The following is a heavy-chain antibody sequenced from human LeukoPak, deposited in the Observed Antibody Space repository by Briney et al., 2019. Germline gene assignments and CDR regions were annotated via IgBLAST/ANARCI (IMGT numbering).Heavy chain of an antibody. V-gene: IGHV3-23*01. D-gene: IGHD3-10*01. CDR1: GFAFSAYA. CDR3: AKTSGSWNYYYYYYGMDV. J-gene: IGHJ6*02. Sequence: GGSLRLSCAASGFAFSAYAMTWVRQAPGKGLEWVSAISGSGSSTFYADSVKGRFTISRDNSKNTLYLQMNSLRAEDTAIYYCAKTSGSWNYYYYYYGMDVWGQGTTVTVSS. CDR2: ISGSGSST.